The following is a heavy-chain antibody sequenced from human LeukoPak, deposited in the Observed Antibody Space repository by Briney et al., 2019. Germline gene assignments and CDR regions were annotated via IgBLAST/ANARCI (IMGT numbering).Heavy chain of an antibody. D-gene: IGHD3-9*01. CDR1: GFTFSSYA. CDR2: VSGSGGST. J-gene: IGHJ5*02. CDR3: AKRTDVLTGYYNA. V-gene: IGHV3-23*01. Sequence: GGSLRLSRAASGFTFSSYAMSWVRQASGKGLEWVSHVSGSGGSTYYADSVKGRFTISRDNSNNALYLQMNSLRGDDTAVYYCAKRTDVLTGYYNAWGLGTLVTVSS.